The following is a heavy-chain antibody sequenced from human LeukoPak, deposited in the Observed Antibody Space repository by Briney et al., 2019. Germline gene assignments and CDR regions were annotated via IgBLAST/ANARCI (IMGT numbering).Heavy chain of an antibody. CDR2: ISYDGSNK. CDR1: GFTFSSYA. J-gene: IGHJ4*02. V-gene: IGHV3-30*04. CDR3: ARVAYCGGDCYSAWCDY. D-gene: IGHD2-21*02. Sequence: GGSLRLSCAASGFTFSSYAMHWVRQAPGKGLGWVEVISYDGSNKYYADSVKGRFTISRDNSKNTLYLQMNSLRAEDTAVYYCARVAYCGGDCYSAWCDYWGQGTLVTVPS.